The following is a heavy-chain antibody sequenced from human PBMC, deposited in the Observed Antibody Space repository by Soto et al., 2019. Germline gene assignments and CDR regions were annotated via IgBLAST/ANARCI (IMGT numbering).Heavy chain of an antibody. Sequence: GGSLRLSCAASGFTFSSYSTSWVRQAPGKGLEWVSAISGSGGSTYYADSVKGRFTISRDNSKNTLYLQMNSLRAEDTAVYYCAKDGGYCSGGSCYDYYYYMDVWGKGTTVTVSS. V-gene: IGHV3-23*01. CDR3: AKDGGYCSGGSCYDYYYYMDV. D-gene: IGHD2-15*01. J-gene: IGHJ6*03. CDR1: GFTFSSYS. CDR2: ISGSGGST.